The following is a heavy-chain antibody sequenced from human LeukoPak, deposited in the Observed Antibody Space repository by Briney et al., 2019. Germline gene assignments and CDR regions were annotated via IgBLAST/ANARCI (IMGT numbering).Heavy chain of an antibody. D-gene: IGHD2-2*01. CDR2: INAGNGNT. V-gene: IGHV1-3*01. CDR3: ARETKTRYCSSTSCYLYNWFDP. CDR1: GYTFTSYA. Sequence: GASVKVSCKASGYTFTSYAMNWVRQAPGQRLEWMGWINAGNGNTKYSQKFQGRVTITRDTSASTAYMELSSLRSEDTAVYYCARETKTRYCSSTSCYLYNWFDPWGQGTLVTVSS. J-gene: IGHJ5*02.